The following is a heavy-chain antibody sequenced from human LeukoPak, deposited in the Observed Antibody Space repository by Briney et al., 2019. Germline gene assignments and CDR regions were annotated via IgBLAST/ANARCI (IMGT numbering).Heavy chain of an antibody. V-gene: IGHV4-34*01. CDR2: INHSGST. D-gene: IGHD3-3*01. J-gene: IGHJ6*03. Sequence: SETLSLTCAVYGGSFSGYYWSWIRQPPGKGLEWIGEINHSGSTNYNPSLKSRVTISVDTSKNQFSLKLSSVTAADTAVYYCARARGVVHTAGYVDVWGKGTTVTVSS. CDR3: ARARGVVHTAGYVDV. CDR1: GGSFSGYY.